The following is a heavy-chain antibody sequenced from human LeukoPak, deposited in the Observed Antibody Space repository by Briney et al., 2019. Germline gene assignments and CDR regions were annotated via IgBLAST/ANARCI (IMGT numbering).Heavy chain of an antibody. J-gene: IGHJ4*02. CDR2: INQDGSEK. Sequence: GGSLRLSCAASGFTFSSYWMSWVRQAPGKGLEWVANINQDGSEKYYVDSVKGRFTISRDNAKNSLYLQMNSLRAEDTAVYYCARDYGSGSYYNPAYWGQGTLVTVSS. D-gene: IGHD3-10*01. CDR3: ARDYGSGSYYNPAY. CDR1: GFTFSSYW. V-gene: IGHV3-7*01.